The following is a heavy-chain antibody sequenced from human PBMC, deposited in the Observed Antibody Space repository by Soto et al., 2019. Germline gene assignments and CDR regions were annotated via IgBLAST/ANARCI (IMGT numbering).Heavy chain of an antibody. J-gene: IGHJ5*02. D-gene: IGHD1-1*01. Sequence: NPSETLYLTCTVSGASISGFYWSWIRKSAGKGLEWIGRIYATGTTDYNPSLKSRVMMSVDTSKKQFSLKLRSVTAADTAVYYCVRGGTKTLRDWFDPWGQGISVTVSS. V-gene: IGHV4-4*07. CDR3: VRGGTKTLRDWFDP. CDR1: GASISGFY. CDR2: IYATGTT.